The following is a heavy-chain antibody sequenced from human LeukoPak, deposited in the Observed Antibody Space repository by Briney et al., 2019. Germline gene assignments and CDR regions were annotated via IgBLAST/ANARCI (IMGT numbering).Heavy chain of an antibody. J-gene: IGHJ4*02. D-gene: IGHD2-15*01. CDR3: ATLRLDIVVVVAAMFFDY. CDR1: GYTFTSYG. Sequence: ASVKVSCKASGYTFTSYGISRVRQAPGQGLEWMGRIIPILGIANYAQKFQGRVTITADKSTSTAYMELSSLRSEDTAVYYCATLRLDIVVVVAAMFFDYWGQGTLVTVSS. CDR2: IIPILGIA. V-gene: IGHV1-69*04.